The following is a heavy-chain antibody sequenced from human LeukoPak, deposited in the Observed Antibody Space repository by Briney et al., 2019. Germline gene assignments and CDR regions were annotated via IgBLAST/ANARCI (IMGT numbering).Heavy chain of an antibody. CDR3: ARKGGRQQLVRWFDP. CDR2: INHSGST. J-gene: IGHJ5*02. Sequence: SETLSLTCAVYGGSFSGYYWSWIRQPPGKGLEWIGEINHSGSTNYNPSLKSRVTISVDTSKNQFSLKPSSVTAADTAVYYCARKGGRQQLVRWFDPWGQGTLVTVSS. D-gene: IGHD6-13*01. CDR1: GGSFSGYY. V-gene: IGHV4-34*01.